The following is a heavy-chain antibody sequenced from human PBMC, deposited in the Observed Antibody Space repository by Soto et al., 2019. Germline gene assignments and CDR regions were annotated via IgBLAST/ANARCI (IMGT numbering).Heavy chain of an antibody. Sequence: PGESLKISCKGSGYSFTSYWISWVRQMPGKGLEWMGRIDPSDSYTNYSPSFQGHVTISADKSISTAYLQWSSLKASGTAMYYCAAPKQLSMGYYYGMDVWGQENTVTVSS. J-gene: IGHJ6*02. CDR3: AAPKQLSMGYYYGMDV. D-gene: IGHD2-2*01. V-gene: IGHV5-10-1*01. CDR1: GYSFTSYW. CDR2: IDPSDSYT.